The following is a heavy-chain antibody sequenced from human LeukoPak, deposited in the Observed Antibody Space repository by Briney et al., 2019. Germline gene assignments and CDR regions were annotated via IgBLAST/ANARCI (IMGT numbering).Heavy chain of an antibody. V-gene: IGHV3-23*01. Sequence: PGGSLRLSCAASGFTFSSYGMRWVRQAPGKGLEWVSAISGSGGTTYYADSVKGRFTISRDNSKKTMYLQMNSLRAENTAVYYCAKGRVSYGSGSQSFDYWGQGTLVTVSS. D-gene: IGHD3-10*01. CDR3: AKGRVSYGSGSQSFDY. CDR1: GFTFSSYG. J-gene: IGHJ4*02. CDR2: ISGSGGTT.